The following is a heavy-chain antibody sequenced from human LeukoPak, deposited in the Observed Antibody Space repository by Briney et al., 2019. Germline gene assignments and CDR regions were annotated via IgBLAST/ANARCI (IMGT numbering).Heavy chain of an antibody. CDR3: AGPIFGVILNPFDC. Sequence: GGSLRLSCAASGFTFSSYAMHWVRQAPGKGLEWVAVISYDGSNKYYADSVKGRFTISRDNSKNTLYLQMNSLRTEDTAVYYCAGPIFGVILNPFDCWGQGTLVTVSS. CDR1: GFTFSSYA. D-gene: IGHD3-3*01. CDR2: ISYDGSNK. J-gene: IGHJ4*02. V-gene: IGHV3-30-3*01.